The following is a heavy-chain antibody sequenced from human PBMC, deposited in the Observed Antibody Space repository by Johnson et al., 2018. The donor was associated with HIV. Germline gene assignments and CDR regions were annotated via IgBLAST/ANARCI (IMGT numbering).Heavy chain of an antibody. CDR2: LYSDVRA. D-gene: IGHD6-6*01. J-gene: IGHJ3*02. CDR1: GFRVIRYY. Sequence: MLLVESGGGLVQPGRSLRLSCAASGFRVIRYYMFWVRQAPGMGLEWVSLLYSDVRAEYADSVKGRFTISRDNSNNSLYLQMNSLRAEDTAVYYCARRGYSSSGGAFDIWGQGTMVTVSS. V-gene: IGHV3-66*02. CDR3: ARRGYSSSGGAFDI.